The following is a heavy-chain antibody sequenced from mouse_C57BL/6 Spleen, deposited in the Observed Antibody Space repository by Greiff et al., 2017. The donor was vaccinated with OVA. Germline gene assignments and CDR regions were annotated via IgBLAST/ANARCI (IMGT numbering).Heavy chain of an antibody. Sequence: VQLKQSGPVLVKPGASVKMSCKASGYTFTDYYMNWVKQSHGKSLEWIGVINPYNGGTSYNQKFKGKATLTVDKSSSTAYMELNSLTSEDSAVYYCARRGTGTYFDVWGTGTTVTVSS. V-gene: IGHV1-19*01. J-gene: IGHJ1*03. D-gene: IGHD4-1*01. CDR2: INPYNGGT. CDR3: ARRGTGTYFDV. CDR1: GYTFTDYY.